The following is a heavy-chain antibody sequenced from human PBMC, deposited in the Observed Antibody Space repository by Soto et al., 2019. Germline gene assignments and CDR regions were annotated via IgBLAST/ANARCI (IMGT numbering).Heavy chain of an antibody. Sequence: EVQLLESGGGLVQPGGSLRLSCAASGFTFSSYAMSWVRQAPGKGLEWVSAISGSGGSTYYADSVKGRFTISRDNSKNTLYLQMNSLGAEDTAVYYCAKIPSVYYYGSGSSKSFDYWGQGTLVTVSS. J-gene: IGHJ4*02. CDR3: AKIPSVYYYGSGSSKSFDY. CDR1: GFTFSSYA. D-gene: IGHD3-10*01. CDR2: ISGSGGST. V-gene: IGHV3-23*01.